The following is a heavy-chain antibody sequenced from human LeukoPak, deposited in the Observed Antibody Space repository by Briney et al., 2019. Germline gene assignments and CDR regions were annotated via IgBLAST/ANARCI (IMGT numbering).Heavy chain of an antibody. J-gene: IGHJ4*02. D-gene: IGHD6-19*01. CDR2: IYYSGST. V-gene: IGHV4-38-2*02. Sequence: SSETLSLTCTVSGYSISSNYYWGWIRQPPGKGLELIGYIYYSGSTNYNPSLKSRVTISVDTSKNQFSLKLSSVTAADTAVYYCAREERVAGIDYWGQGTLVTVSS. CDR3: AREERVAGIDY. CDR1: GYSISSNYY.